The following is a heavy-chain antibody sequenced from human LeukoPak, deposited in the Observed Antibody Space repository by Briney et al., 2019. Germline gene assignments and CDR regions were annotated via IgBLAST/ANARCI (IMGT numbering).Heavy chain of an antibody. CDR2: INPNSGGT. D-gene: IGHD6-19*01. V-gene: IGHV1-2*02. CDR3: ARTYSSGWYFSY. CDR1: GYTFTDYY. Sequence: EASVKVSCKASGYTFTDYYMHWVRQAPGQGLEWMGWINPNSGGTNYAQKFQGRVTMTRDTSISTAYMELSRLRSDDTAVYYCARTYSSGWYFSYWGQGTLVTVSS. J-gene: IGHJ4*02.